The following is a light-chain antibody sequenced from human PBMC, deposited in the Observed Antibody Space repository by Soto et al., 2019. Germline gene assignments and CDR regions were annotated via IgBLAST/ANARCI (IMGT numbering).Light chain of an antibody. CDR2: STD. CDR3: LLSSGRARV. J-gene: IGLJ3*02. CDR1: TGAVTSDSY. Sequence: QAVVTQEPSLTVSPGGTVTLTCASSTGAVTSDSYPDWIQQKPGQAPRGLIHSTDKKHSWTPARFSGSLLGGKAALTLSGLQPEEEADYFCLLSSGRARVFGGGPK. V-gene: IGLV7-43*01.